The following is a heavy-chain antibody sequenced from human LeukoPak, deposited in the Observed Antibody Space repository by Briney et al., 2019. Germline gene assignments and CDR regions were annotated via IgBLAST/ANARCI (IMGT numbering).Heavy chain of an antibody. CDR1: GGSISSGDYY. CDR2: IYYSGST. Sequence: SETLSLTCTVSGGSISSGDYYWSWIRQPPGKGLEWIGYIYYSGSTYYNPSLKSRVTISVDTSKNQFSLKLSPVTAADTAVYYCAREGGYFDASGYYYYGMDVWGQGTTVTVSS. V-gene: IGHV4-30-4*01. CDR3: AREGGYFDASGYYYYGMDV. J-gene: IGHJ6*02. D-gene: IGHD3-9*01.